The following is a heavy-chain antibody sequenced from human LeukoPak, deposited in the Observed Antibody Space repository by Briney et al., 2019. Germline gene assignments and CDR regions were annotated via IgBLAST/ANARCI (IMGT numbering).Heavy chain of an antibody. CDR3: ARIKGLHSSPTHYYYMDV. D-gene: IGHD6-13*01. CDR1: GGSISNYY. CDR2: MYYSGST. V-gene: IGHV4-59*01. J-gene: IGHJ6*03. Sequence: SETLSLTCTVAGGSISNYYRTWIRQPPGKGLEWIAYMYYSGSTNYNPSLKSRVTISVDTSKNQFSLKLSSVTVADTAVYYCARIKGLHSSPTHYYYMDVWGKGTTVTVSS.